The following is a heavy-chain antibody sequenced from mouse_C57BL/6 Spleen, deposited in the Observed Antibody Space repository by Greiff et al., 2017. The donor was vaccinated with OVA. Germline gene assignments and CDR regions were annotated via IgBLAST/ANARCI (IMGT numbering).Heavy chain of an antibody. CDR1: GYTFTSYW. CDR3: ARYNDGYPVGFAY. Sequence: QVQLQQSGAELAKPGASVKLSCKASGYTFTSYWMHWVKQRPGQGLEWIGYINPSSGYTKYNQKFKDKATLTAVKSSSTAYMQLSSLTYEDSAVYYCARYNDGYPVGFAYWGQGTLVTVSA. D-gene: IGHD2-3*01. J-gene: IGHJ3*01. V-gene: IGHV1-7*01. CDR2: INPSSGYT.